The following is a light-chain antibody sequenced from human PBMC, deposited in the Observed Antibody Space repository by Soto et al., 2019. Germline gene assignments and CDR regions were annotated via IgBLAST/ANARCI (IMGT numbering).Light chain of an antibody. Sequence: QSVLTQPASVSESPGQSITISCTGTSSDVGSYNYVSWYQHHPGKAPKLMIYEVSNRPSGVSNRFSGSKSGNTASLTISGLQAEDEADYYCTSYTTSSTLVFGTGTKSPS. V-gene: IGLV2-14*01. CDR1: SSDVGSYNY. J-gene: IGLJ1*01. CDR2: EVS. CDR3: TSYTTSSTLV.